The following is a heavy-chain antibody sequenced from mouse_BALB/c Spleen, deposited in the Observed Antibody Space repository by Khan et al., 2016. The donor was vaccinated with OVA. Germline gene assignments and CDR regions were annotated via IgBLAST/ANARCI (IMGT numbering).Heavy chain of an antibody. V-gene: IGHV2-9*02. CDR1: GYSLTRNG. D-gene: IGHD3-3*01. Sequence: QVQLKESGPGLVAPSQSLSITCTVYGYSLTRNGVHWVRQPPGKGLEWMGLIWAGGSPNYNGALMYRLRISIDNSKSRVFLIMNRQQTDDTALYYCSRSKYLARYWCQGTTLTGS. CDR2: IWAGGSP. CDR3: SRSKYLARY. J-gene: IGHJ2*01.